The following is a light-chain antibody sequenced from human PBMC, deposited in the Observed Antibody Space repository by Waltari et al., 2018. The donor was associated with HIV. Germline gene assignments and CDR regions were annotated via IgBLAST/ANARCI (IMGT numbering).Light chain of an antibody. J-gene: IGLJ3*02. CDR3: CAYAGGWV. CDR2: DVT. Sequence: QSALTQPRSVSGSPGQSVTISCPGTSGDLGHSTFFSWYQHHPGPAPNLIFYDVTNRPSGFPDRFSGSKSANTASLTISGLRADDEADYYCCAYAGGWVFGGGTKVTVL. V-gene: IGLV2-11*01. CDR1: SGDLGHSTF.